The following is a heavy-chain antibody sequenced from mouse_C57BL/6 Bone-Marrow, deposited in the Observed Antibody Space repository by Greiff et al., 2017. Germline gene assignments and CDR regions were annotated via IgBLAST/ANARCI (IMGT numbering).Heavy chain of an antibody. J-gene: IGHJ4*01. CDR2: INPDYGTT. Sequence: EVQLQQSGPELVKPGASVKISCKASGYSFTDYNMNWVKQSHGKSLEWIGVINPDYGTTSYNKKFKGKATLTVDQSSSTANMTLNSLTSEDSAGYYCASTVVNDAMDYWGQVTSVTASS. CDR3: ASTVVNDAMDY. V-gene: IGHV1-39*01. D-gene: IGHD1-1*01. CDR1: GYSFTDYN.